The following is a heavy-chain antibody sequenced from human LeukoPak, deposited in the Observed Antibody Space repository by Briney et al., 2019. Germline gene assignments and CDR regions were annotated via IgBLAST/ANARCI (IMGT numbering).Heavy chain of an antibody. CDR3: ARDDGYYDFWSGSRWFDP. Sequence: ASVKVSCKASGGTFSSYTISWVRQAPGQGLEWMGRIIPILGIANHAQKFQGRVTITADKSTSTAYMELSSLRSEDTAVYYCARDDGYYDFWSGSRWFDPWGQGTLVTVSS. CDR1: GGTFSSYT. D-gene: IGHD3-3*01. V-gene: IGHV1-69*04. CDR2: IIPILGIA. J-gene: IGHJ5*02.